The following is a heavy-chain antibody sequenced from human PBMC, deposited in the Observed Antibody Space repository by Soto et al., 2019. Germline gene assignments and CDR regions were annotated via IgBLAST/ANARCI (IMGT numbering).Heavy chain of an antibody. J-gene: IGHJ6*02. D-gene: IGHD3-3*01. CDR3: PRNDFCSGPSYGMDV. CDR2: ISSSGSTI. CDR1: GFTFSSYE. Sequence: PGGSLRLSCAASGFTFSSYEMNWVRQAPGKGLEWVSYISSSGSTIYYADSVKGRFTISRDNAKNSLYLQMNSLRAEDTAVYYCPRNDFCSGPSYGMDVWGQGTTVTVSS. V-gene: IGHV3-48*03.